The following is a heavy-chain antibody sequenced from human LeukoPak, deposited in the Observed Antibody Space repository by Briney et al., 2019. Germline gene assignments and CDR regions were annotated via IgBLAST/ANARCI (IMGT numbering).Heavy chain of an antibody. V-gene: IGHV3-9*01. J-gene: IGHJ5*02. CDR2: ISWNSGSI. CDR3: VRGGPSTWS. CDR1: GFTFDDYA. Sequence: PGRSLRLSCAASGFTFDDYAMHWVRQAPGKGLEWVSGISWNSGSIGYADSVKGRFTISRDNAKNTVYLQMNNLRAEDTAVYYCVRGGPSTWSWGQGTLVTVSS. D-gene: IGHD2-15*01.